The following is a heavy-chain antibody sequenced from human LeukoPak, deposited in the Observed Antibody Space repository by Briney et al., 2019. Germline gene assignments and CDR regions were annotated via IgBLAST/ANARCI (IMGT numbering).Heavy chain of an antibody. J-gene: IGHJ2*01. D-gene: IGHD6-13*01. CDR3: ASSGYSSSWSSYWYFDL. CDR1: GGSISSYY. CDR2: IYYSGST. V-gene: IGHV4-59*01. Sequence: SETLSLTCTVSGGSISSYYWSWIRQPPGKGLEWIGYIYYSGSTNYNPSLKSRVTISVDTSKNPFSLKLSSVTAADTAVYYCASSGYSSSWSSYWYFDLWGRGTLVTVSS.